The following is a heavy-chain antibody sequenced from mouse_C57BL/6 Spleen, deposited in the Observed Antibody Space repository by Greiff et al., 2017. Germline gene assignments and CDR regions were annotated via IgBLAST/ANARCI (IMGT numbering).Heavy chain of an antibody. Sequence: QVQLQQSGPELVKPGASVKISCKASGYAFSSSWMNWVKQRPGKGLEWIGRIYPGDGDTNYNGKFKGKATLTADKSSSTAYMQLSSLTSEDSAVYFCAKFTTVVAPYFDYWGQGTTRTVSS. CDR1: GYAFSSSW. J-gene: IGHJ2*01. D-gene: IGHD1-1*01. V-gene: IGHV1-82*01. CDR3: AKFTTVVAPYFDY. CDR2: IYPGDGDT.